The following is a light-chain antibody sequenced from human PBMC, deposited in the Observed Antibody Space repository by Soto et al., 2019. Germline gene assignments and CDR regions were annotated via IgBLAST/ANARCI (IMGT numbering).Light chain of an antibody. CDR2: KAS. V-gene: IGKV1-5*03. J-gene: IGKJ4*01. Sequence: DIQMTQSPSTLSASVGDRVTITCRASQTISTWLAWYQQKPGKATKLLIYKASSLEGGVPSRFSGSGSGTEFNITISSLQPDDFATYYCQQYNTYPLTFGGGTTLDIK. CDR3: QQYNTYPLT. CDR1: QTISTW.